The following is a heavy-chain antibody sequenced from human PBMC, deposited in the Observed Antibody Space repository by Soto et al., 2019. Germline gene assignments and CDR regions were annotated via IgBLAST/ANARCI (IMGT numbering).Heavy chain of an antibody. J-gene: IGHJ4*02. Sequence: SETLSLTCTVSGASITYGGYSWSWIRQTPGKGLEWIGYINHLETTFYNPSFESRLSLSIDRAKNRFSLNLNSMSAADRAVYFCARGGGSDSFDYWGQGTLVTVS. D-gene: IGHD1-26*01. V-gene: IGHV4-30-2*01. CDR1: GASITYGGYS. CDR2: INHLETT. CDR3: ARGGGSDSFDY.